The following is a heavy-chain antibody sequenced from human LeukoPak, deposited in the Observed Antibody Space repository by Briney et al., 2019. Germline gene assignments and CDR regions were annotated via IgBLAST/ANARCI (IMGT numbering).Heavy chain of an antibody. Sequence: GGSLRLSCAASGFTFSSYAMSWVRQAPGKGLGWVSAISGSGGSTYYADSVKGRFTISRDNSRNTLYLQMNSLRAEDTAVYYCAKDRGGHSGYDYWGQGTLVTVSS. J-gene: IGHJ4*02. CDR1: GFTFSSYA. V-gene: IGHV3-23*01. D-gene: IGHD5-12*01. CDR3: AKDRGGHSGYDY. CDR2: ISGSGGST.